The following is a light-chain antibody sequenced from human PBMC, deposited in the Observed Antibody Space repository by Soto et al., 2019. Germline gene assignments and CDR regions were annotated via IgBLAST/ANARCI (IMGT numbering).Light chain of an antibody. V-gene: IGKV3-15*01. CDR3: QPYNNSLVT. CDR2: HTS. Sequence: ERASRCSRDSQSVSKNYLDWYQHKPGKTPRLLIYHTSTRATGVPTRFIGSRSRAELTLTISSLQSEDFALYSWQPYNNSLVTLGGGTKVDIK. CDR1: QSVSKN. J-gene: IGKJ4*01.